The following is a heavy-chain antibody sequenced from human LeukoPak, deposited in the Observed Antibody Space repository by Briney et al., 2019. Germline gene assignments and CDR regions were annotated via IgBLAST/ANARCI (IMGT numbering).Heavy chain of an antibody. D-gene: IGHD5-18*01. CDR2: ISAHTGHT. V-gene: IGHV1-18*01. J-gene: IGHJ4*02. CDR1: GYTFSSYG. Sequence: ASVKVSCKASGYTFSSYGVTWVRQAPGQGLEWMGWISAHTGHTSYAQKLQDRINMTTDTSTSTAYMELRSLRSDDTAVYFCARASGYSYGPRDYWGQGTLVTVSS. CDR3: ARASGYSYGPRDY.